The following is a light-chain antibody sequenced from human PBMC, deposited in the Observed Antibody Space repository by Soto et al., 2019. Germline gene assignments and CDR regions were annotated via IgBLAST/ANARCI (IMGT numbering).Light chain of an antibody. Sequence: EIVMTQSPATLSVSPVDRATLSCRASESVTSSLAWYQQKPGQAPRLLIYGASNRATGIPDRFSGSGSGTDFTLTISRLEPEDFAVYYCQQYGSSGTFGQGTKVDIK. V-gene: IGKV3-20*01. CDR2: GAS. J-gene: IGKJ1*01. CDR1: ESVTSS. CDR3: QQYGSSGT.